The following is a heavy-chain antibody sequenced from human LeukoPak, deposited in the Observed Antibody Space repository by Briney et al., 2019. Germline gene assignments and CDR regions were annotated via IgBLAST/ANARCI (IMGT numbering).Heavy chain of an antibody. V-gene: IGHV4-34*01. CDR2: INHSGST. J-gene: IGHJ4*02. CDR3: ARGPYYDFWSGYRDYYFDY. Sequence: SETLSLTCAVYGGSFSGYYWSWIRQPPGKGLEWTGEINHSGSTNYNPSLKSRVTISVDTSKNQFSLKLSSVTAADTAVYYCARGPYYDFWSGYRDYYFDYWGQGTLVTVSS. CDR1: GGSFSGYY. D-gene: IGHD3-3*01.